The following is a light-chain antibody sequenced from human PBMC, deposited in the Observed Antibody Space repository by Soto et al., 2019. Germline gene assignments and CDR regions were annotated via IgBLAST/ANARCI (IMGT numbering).Light chain of an antibody. CDR2: KAS. CDR3: QQYDRYCCGA. CDR1: QSIATW. Sequence: DLQMTQSPSTLSASVGDRVTITCRASQSIATWLAWYQQKPGKAPKLLIHKASSLISGVPSRFSGSGSGTGCNLTFSCLQPDDFGTYYCQQYDRYCCGAFGQGTEVEVK. J-gene: IGKJ1*01. V-gene: IGKV1-5*03.